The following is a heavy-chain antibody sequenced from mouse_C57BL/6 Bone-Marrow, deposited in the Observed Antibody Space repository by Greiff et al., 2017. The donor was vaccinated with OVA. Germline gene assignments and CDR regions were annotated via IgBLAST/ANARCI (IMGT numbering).Heavy chain of an antibody. J-gene: IGHJ2*01. CDR3: ARERGTTVVHGY. V-gene: IGHV1-54*01. Sequence: QVQLQQSGAELVRPGTSVKVSCKASGYTFTNYLIEWVKQRPGQGLEWIGVINPGSGGTNYNEKFKGKATLTADKSSSTTYMQLSSLTSEDSAVYFCARERGTTVVHGYWGQGTTLTVAS. CDR2: INPGSGGT. D-gene: IGHD1-1*01. CDR1: GYTFTNYL.